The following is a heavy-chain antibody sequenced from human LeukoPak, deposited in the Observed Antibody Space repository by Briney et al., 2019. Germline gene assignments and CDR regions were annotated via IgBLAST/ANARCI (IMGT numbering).Heavy chain of an antibody. D-gene: IGHD2-2*01. Sequence: GGSLRLSCAASGFTFSDYSMNWVRQAPGKGLEWISYIGIDSGNTNYADSVKGRFTISGDKAKNSLYLQMNTLRVEDTAVYYCARVGAAILVFFDYWGQGTLVTVSS. J-gene: IGHJ4*02. CDR2: IGIDSGNT. CDR3: ARVGAAILVFFDY. V-gene: IGHV3-48*01. CDR1: GFTFSDYS.